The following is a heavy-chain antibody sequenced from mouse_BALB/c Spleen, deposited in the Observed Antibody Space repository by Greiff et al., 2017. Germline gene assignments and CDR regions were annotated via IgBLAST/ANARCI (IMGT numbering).Heavy chain of an antibody. CDR3: AREDWDGAY. Sequence: EVKLMESGGGLVQPGGSRKLSCAASGFTFSSFGMHWVRQAPEKGLEWVAYISSGSSTIYYADTVKGRFTISRDNPKNTLFLQMTSLRSEDTAMYYCAREDWDGAYWGQGTLVTVS. J-gene: IGHJ3*01. D-gene: IGHD4-1*01. V-gene: IGHV5-17*02. CDR1: GFTFSSFG. CDR2: ISSGSSTI.